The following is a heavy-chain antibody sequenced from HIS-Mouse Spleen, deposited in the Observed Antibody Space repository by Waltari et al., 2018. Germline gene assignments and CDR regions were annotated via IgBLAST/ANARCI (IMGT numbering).Heavy chain of an antibody. V-gene: IGHV3-30*18. CDR1: GFTFSSYG. CDR2: ISYDGSNK. Sequence: QVQLVESGGGVVQPGRSLRLSCAASGFTFSSYGMHWVRQAAGKGMEWVAGISYDGSNKYYADSVKGRFTISRDNSKNTLYLQMNSLRAEDTAVYYCAKDKHHAFDYWGQGTLVTVSS. CDR3: AKDKHHAFDY. J-gene: IGHJ4*02.